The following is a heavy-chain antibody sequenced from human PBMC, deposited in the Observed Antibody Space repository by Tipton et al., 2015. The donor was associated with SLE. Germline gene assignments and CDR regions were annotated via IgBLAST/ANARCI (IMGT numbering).Heavy chain of an antibody. CDR3: ARGGYSSGWYGDYFVY. CDR1: GDTISDHY. Sequence: TLSLTCTVSGDTISDHYWSWIRQPPGKGPEWIGYISYSGSTNYSPSLKSRVTISLDTSKTQFSLKLRSVTAADTAIYYCARGGYSSGWYGDYFVYCGQGTLVTVSS. J-gene: IGHJ4*02. D-gene: IGHD6-19*01. CDR2: ISYSGST. V-gene: IGHV4-59*11.